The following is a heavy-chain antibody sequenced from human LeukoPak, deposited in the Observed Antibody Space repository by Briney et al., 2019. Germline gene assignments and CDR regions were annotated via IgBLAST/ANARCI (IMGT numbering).Heavy chain of an antibody. J-gene: IGHJ4*02. Sequence: PGGSLRLFCAASGFTFSSYSMNWVRQAPGKGLEWVSSISSSSSYIYYADSVKGRFTISRDNAKNSLYLQMNSLRAEDTAVYYCARVGRIAARPFDYWGQGTLVTVSS. V-gene: IGHV3-21*01. CDR1: GFTFSSYS. CDR2: ISSSSSYI. D-gene: IGHD6-6*01. CDR3: ARVGRIAARPFDY.